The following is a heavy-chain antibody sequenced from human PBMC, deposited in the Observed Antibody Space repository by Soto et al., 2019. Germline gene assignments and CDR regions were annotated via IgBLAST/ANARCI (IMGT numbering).Heavy chain of an antibody. Sequence: ASVKVSCKASGYTFTSYDINWVRQATGQGLEWMGWMNPNSGNTEYAQNFQGRVTMTRDTSFNLVYMEMSGLMSDDTAVYYCARDARGTRGFDEMDIWGQGTTVTVSS. J-gene: IGHJ6*02. CDR3: ARDARGTRGFDEMDI. D-gene: IGHD3-9*01. V-gene: IGHV1-8*01. CDR1: GYTFTSYD. CDR2: MNPNSGNT.